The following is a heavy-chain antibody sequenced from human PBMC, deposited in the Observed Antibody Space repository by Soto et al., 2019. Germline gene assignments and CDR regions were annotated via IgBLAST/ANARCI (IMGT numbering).Heavy chain of an antibody. CDR1: GFSFSTYT. J-gene: IGHJ6*02. V-gene: IGHV3-48*02. Sequence: GGSLRLSCAASGFSFSTYTMNWVRQAPGKGLEWVSCISSSSLTIYYADSVKGRFTISRDNAKNSLYLQMNSLRDEDTALYYCVREIIDPHHYGMDVWGQGTTVTVSS. CDR2: ISSSSLTI. D-gene: IGHD3-9*01. CDR3: VREIIDPHHYGMDV.